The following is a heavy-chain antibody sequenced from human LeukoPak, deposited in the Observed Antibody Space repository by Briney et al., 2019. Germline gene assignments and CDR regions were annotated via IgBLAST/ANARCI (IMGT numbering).Heavy chain of an antibody. D-gene: IGHD7-27*01. CDR3: ARHWGSDWYFDL. CDR1: GGSISNYY. J-gene: IGHJ2*01. Sequence: SETLSLTCAVPGGSISNYYCSWIRQPPGKGLEWLGYIHYSGYTNYNPSLKSRVTISVDTSKNQFSLNLSSVTAADTAVYYCARHWGSDWYFDLWGRGTLVTVSS. V-gene: IGHV4-59*01. CDR2: IHYSGYT.